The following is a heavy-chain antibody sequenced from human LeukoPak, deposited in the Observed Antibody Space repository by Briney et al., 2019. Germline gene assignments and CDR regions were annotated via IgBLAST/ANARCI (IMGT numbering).Heavy chain of an antibody. CDR2: INPNRGGT. J-gene: IGHJ4*02. CDR3: ARVEWHTAMVTGEPDY. CDR1: GYTFTGYY. V-gene: IGHV1-2*02. D-gene: IGHD5-18*01. Sequence: ASVKVSCKASGYTFTGYYMHWVRQAPGQGLEWMGWINPNRGGTNYVQKFQGRVTMTRDTSISTAYMELSRLRSDDTAVYYCARVEWHTAMVTGEPDYWGQGTLVTVSS.